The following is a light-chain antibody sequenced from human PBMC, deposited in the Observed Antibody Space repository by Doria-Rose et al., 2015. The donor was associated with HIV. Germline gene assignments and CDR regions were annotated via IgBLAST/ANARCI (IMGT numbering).Light chain of an antibody. J-gene: IGKJ1*01. CDR2: AAS. Sequence: AIQMTQSPSSLSASVGDRVTITCRASQGIRNDLGWYQQKPGKAPKLLIYAASSLQSGVPSRFSGSGPGTDFTLTISSLQPEDFATYYCLQDYNLWTFGQGTKVEIK. CDR1: QGIRND. CDR3: LQDYNLWT. V-gene: IGKV1-6*02.